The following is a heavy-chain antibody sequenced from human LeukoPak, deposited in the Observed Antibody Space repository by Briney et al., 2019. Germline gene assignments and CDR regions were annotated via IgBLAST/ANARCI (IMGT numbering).Heavy chain of an antibody. J-gene: IGHJ4*02. CDR2: IWNDGSNK. V-gene: IGHV3-33*01. Sequence: PGGSLRLYCAAYGFTFSSYGMHWVRQAPGKGLEWVAVIWNDGSNKYYADSVKGRFTISRDNSKNTLYLQMNSLRAEDTAVYYCARDQMHIVVVTAIDYWGQGTLVTVSS. CDR3: ARDQMHIVVVTAIDY. D-gene: IGHD2-21*02. CDR1: GFTFSSYG.